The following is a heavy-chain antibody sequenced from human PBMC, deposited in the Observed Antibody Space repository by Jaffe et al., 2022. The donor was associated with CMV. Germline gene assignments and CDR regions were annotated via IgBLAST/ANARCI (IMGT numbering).Heavy chain of an antibody. Sequence: EVQLVESGGGLVQPGRSLRLSCAASGFTFDDYAMHWVRQAPGKGLEWVSGISWNSGSIGYADSVKGRFTISRDNAKNSLYLQMNSLRAEDTALYYCAKAALYGELWWGQGTLVTVSS. CDR3: AKAALYGELW. D-gene: IGHD4-17*01. CDR2: ISWNSGSI. J-gene: IGHJ4*02. CDR1: GFTFDDYA. V-gene: IGHV3-9*01.